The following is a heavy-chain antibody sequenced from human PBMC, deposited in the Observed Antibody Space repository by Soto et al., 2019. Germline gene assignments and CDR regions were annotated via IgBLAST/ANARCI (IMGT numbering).Heavy chain of an antibody. Sequence: EVQLLESGGGLVQPGGSLRLSCAASGFTFSSYAMRWVRQAPGKGLEWVSAIGGSGGSTYYADSVKGRFTISRDNSKNTLYLQVNSLRAEDTAVYYCARRGSGSYYDYWGQGTLVTVSS. CDR3: ARRGSGSYYDY. D-gene: IGHD1-26*01. V-gene: IGHV3-23*01. CDR1: GFTFSSYA. J-gene: IGHJ4*02. CDR2: IGGSGGST.